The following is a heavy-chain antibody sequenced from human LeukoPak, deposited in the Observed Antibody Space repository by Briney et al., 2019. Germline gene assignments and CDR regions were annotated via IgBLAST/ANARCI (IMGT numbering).Heavy chain of an antibody. Sequence: PGGSLRLSCTASGFTFTDYNINWVRQAPEKGLEWVSSITSDGYIYSTESRRGRFTISRDNTKNSVFLQMNDLRADDTAVYYCSTSEPMTTGDYWRQGTLVTVSS. D-gene: IGHD1-1*01. CDR1: GFTFTDYN. J-gene: IGHJ4*02. V-gene: IGHV3-69-1*01. CDR2: ITSDGYI. CDR3: STSEPMTTGDY.